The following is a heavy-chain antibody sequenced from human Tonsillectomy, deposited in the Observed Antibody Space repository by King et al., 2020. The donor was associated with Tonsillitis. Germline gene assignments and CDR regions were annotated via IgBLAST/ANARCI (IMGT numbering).Heavy chain of an antibody. J-gene: IGHJ4*02. V-gene: IGHV3-53*02. CDR1: GFSVSYNY. CDR2: ICSSGTT. Sequence: EVQLVETGGGLIQPGGSLRLSCVVSGFSVSYNYMSWVRQAPGKGLEWVSLICSSGTTSYADSVKGRFNLSKDNSTNTLYLQINTLRADHTAMYYCASHYCSGGSCYIDSWGQGALVTVSS. CDR3: ASHYCSGGSCYIDS. D-gene: IGHD2-15*01.